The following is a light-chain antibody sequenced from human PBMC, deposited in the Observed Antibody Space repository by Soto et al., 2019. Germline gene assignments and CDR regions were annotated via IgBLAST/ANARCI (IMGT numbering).Light chain of an antibody. Sequence: DIQMTQSQSSLSASVGDRVTITCQASQEIANYLNWYQQKPGKAPTLLIYDASTLERGVPSRFSGSGSRTDFTFTISRLQPEDIATYYCQQYDSLPYTFGQGTKLEIK. CDR2: DAS. J-gene: IGKJ2*01. CDR1: QEIANY. V-gene: IGKV1-33*01. CDR3: QQYDSLPYT.